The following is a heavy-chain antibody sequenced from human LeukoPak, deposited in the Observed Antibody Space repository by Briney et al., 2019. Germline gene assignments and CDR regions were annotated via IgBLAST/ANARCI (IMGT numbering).Heavy chain of an antibody. Sequence: GESLKISCKGPGYSFIAYWIGWVRQLPGRDLEWMGFIFPGESRTKYSPSFQGRVTISADESISTAYLQWSSLTASDTAIYYCARYGILGCSGGNCYTSYFYYGMDVWGQGTTVTVSS. D-gene: IGHD2-15*01. CDR3: ARYGILGCSGGNCYTSYFYYGMDV. J-gene: IGHJ6*02. V-gene: IGHV5-51*01. CDR1: GYSFIAYW. CDR2: IFPGESRT.